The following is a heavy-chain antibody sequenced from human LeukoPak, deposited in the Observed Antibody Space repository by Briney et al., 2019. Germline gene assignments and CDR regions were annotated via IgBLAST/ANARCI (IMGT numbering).Heavy chain of an antibody. CDR1: GFTFSSYE. J-gene: IGHJ5*02. D-gene: IGHD4-11*01. CDR2: ISSSGGTI. CDR3: ARDDLPTVTTEDNWFDP. V-gene: IGHV3-48*03. Sequence: GGSLRLSCAASGFTFSSYEMNWVRQAPGKGLEWVSYISSSGGTIYYADSVKGRFTISRDNAKNSLYLQMNSLRAEDTAVYYCARDDLPTVTTEDNWFDPWGQGTLVTVSS.